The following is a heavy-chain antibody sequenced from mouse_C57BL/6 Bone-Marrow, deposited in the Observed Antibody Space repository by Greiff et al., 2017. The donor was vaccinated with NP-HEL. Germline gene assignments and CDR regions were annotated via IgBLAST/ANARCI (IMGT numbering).Heavy chain of an antibody. CDR2: ISDGGSYT. CDR3: ARDKGRAHYYGSSYVGWYFDV. J-gene: IGHJ1*03. D-gene: IGHD1-1*01. CDR1: GFTFSSYA. V-gene: IGHV5-4*01. Sequence: DVKLVESGGGLVKPGGSLKLSCAASGFTFSSYAMSWVRQTPEKRLEWVATISDGGSYTYYPDNVKGRFTISRDNAKNNLYLQMSHLKSEDTAMYYCARDKGRAHYYGSSYVGWYFDVWGTGTTVTVSS.